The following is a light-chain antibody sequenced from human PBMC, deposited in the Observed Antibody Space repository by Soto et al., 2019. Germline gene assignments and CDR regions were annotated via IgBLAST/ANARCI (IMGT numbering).Light chain of an antibody. J-gene: IGLJ1*01. V-gene: IGLV2-14*01. CDR1: SSDVGDYNY. CDR3: SSYRSSSTPVCV. Sequence: QSVLTQPASVSGSPGQSITISCTGTSSDVGDYNYVSWYQQHPGKAPKLMIYEVSNRPSGVSNRFSGSKSGNTASLTISGLQAEDEADYYCSSYRSSSTPVCVFGSGTKVTVL. CDR2: EVS.